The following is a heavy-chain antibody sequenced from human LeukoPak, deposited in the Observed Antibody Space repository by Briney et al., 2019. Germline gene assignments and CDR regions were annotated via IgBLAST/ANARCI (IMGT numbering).Heavy chain of an antibody. V-gene: IGHV4-4*07. Sequence: LETLSLTCTVSGGSISNFYWSWIRQPAGKGPEWIGRIYTSGATNYNPSLKSRITMSIDTSKNQFSLTLSSVTAADTAVYYCARDGLDYSGSGSYLDYWGQGTLVSVSS. J-gene: IGHJ4*02. D-gene: IGHD3-10*01. CDR1: GGSISNFY. CDR2: IYTSGAT. CDR3: ARDGLDYSGSGSYLDY.